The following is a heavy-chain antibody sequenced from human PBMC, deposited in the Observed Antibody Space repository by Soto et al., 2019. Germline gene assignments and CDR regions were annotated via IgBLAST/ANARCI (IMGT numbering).Heavy chain of an antibody. CDR1: GGSITSYY. V-gene: IGHV4-59*01. CDR3: ARTALGWFDP. CDR2: IFYSGSSGST. Sequence: KPSETLSLTCSVSGGSITSYYWSWIRQPPGKGLEWIGYIFYSGSSGSTNYNPSLKSRVTISVDTSKNHFSLKLSSVTAADTAVYYCARTALGWFDPWGQGTLVTAPQ. D-gene: IGHD2-21*02. J-gene: IGHJ5*02.